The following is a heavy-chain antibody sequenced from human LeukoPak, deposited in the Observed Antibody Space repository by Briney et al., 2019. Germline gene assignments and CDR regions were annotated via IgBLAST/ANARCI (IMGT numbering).Heavy chain of an antibody. J-gene: IGHJ6*03. V-gene: IGHV1-69*05. CDR2: IIPIFGTA. Sequence: SVTVSCKASGGTFSSYAISWVRQAPGQGLEWMGGIIPIFGTANYAQKFQGRVTITTDESTSTAYMELSSLRSEDTAVYYCAIANLYYYYYMDVWGKGTTVTVSS. CDR3: AIANLYYYYYMDV. CDR1: GGTFSSYA. D-gene: IGHD1-14*01.